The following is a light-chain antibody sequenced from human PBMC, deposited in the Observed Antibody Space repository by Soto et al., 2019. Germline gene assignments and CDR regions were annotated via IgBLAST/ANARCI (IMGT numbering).Light chain of an antibody. J-gene: IGKJ3*01. CDR2: SAS. CDR3: QQHGDSGAS. Sequence: EIVLTQSPGTLSLSPGERATLSCRASQSISSSYLAWYQQKPGQAPRLLIYSASSRATGIPDRFSGSGSGTDFTLTISRLEPEDFAVYYCQQHGDSGASFGPGTKVDIK. CDR1: QSISSSY. V-gene: IGKV3-20*01.